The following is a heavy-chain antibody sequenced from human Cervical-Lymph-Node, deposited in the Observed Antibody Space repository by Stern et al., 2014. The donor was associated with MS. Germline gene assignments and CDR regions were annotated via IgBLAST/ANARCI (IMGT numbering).Heavy chain of an antibody. CDR2: IVPLFGTP. J-gene: IGHJ4*02. CDR3: ANRDMGYTYGRHDY. Sequence: QLVQSGAEVKKPGSSVKVSCKASGGTFNNHVISWVRQARGQGLEWLGGIVPLFGTPDYARKFQCRGTITADKSTSTVHLGLSSLNREDTGIYYCANRDMGYTYGRHDYWGQGTLVTVS. D-gene: IGHD5-12*01. CDR1: GGTFNNHV. V-gene: IGHV1-69*06.